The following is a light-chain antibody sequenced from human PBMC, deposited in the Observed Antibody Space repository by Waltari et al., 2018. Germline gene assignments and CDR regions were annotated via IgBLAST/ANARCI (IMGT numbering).Light chain of an antibody. CDR2: AAS. J-gene: IGKJ2*01. Sequence: DTQLTQSPSLLSASVGDRVTLPGRASQGISSCLAWYQQKPGKAPKLLIYAASTLQSGVPARFSGSGSGTEVTLTISSLQPEDFATYYCRQLNSYPPYTFGQGTKLEIK. CDR1: QGISSC. CDR3: RQLNSYPPYT. V-gene: IGKV1-9*01.